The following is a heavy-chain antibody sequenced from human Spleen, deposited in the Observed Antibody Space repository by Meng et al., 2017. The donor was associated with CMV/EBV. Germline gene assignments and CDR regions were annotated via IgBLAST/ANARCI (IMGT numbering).Heavy chain of an antibody. CDR3: VREIRGYCASTSCSTSYFDY. J-gene: IGHJ4*02. Sequence: SETLSLTCTVSGGSISSRSYYWGWIRQPPGKGLEWIGSIYYSGTTYYNPSLKSRVTISVDTSKNQFSLKLSSVTAADTAVYYCVREIRGYCASTSCSTSYFDYWGQGTLVTVSS. CDR1: GGSISSRSYY. V-gene: IGHV4-39*07. D-gene: IGHD2-2*03. CDR2: IYYSGTT.